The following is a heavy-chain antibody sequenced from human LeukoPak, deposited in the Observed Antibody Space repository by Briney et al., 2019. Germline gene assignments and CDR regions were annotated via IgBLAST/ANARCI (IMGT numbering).Heavy chain of an antibody. J-gene: IGHJ4*02. CDR3: AQTYDYGDY. V-gene: IGHV1-69*13. D-gene: IGHD2-2*01. CDR1: GGTFSSYA. CDR2: IIPIFGTA. Sequence: EASVKVSCKASGGTFSSYAISWVRQAPGQGLEWMGGIIPIFGTANYAQKFQGRVTITADESTSTAYMELSGLRSEDTAVYYCAQTYDYGDYWGQGTLATVSS.